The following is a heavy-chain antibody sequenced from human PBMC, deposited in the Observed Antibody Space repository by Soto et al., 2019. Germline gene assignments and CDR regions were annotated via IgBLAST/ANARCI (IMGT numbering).Heavy chain of an antibody. J-gene: IGHJ5*02. CDR2: ISYSGST. D-gene: IGHD6-13*01. CDR3: VRPRAATGLNWFET. V-gene: IGHV4-39*02. CDR1: GDSISSSNYY. Sequence: PSETLSLTCTVSGDSISSSNYYWGWIRQPPGQGPEWIGSISYSGSTHYNPSVMSRVMIAVDTSKNHVSLKLTSVTAADTAVYYCVRPRAATGLNWFETWGQGLLVTVSS.